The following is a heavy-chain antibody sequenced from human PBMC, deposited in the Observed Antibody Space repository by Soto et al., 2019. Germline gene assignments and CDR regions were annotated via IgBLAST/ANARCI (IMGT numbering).Heavy chain of an antibody. J-gene: IGHJ6*02. Sequence: QVQLVESGGGVVQPGRSRRLSCAASGFTFSSYGMHWVRKAPGKGLERVAVISYDGSNKYYADSVKGRFTISRDNSKNTLYLQMNSLRAEDTAVYYCAKDQLRGVRGVITYYYGMDVWGQGTTVTVSS. CDR2: ISYDGSNK. CDR3: AKDQLRGVRGVITYYYGMDV. V-gene: IGHV3-30*18. D-gene: IGHD3-10*01. CDR1: GFTFSSYG.